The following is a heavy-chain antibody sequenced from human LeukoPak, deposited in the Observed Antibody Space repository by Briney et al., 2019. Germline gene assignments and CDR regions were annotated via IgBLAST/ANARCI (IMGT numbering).Heavy chain of an antibody. CDR1: GFTFSSYA. CDR3: ARGSSTYYYGSGSYTYYYGMDV. V-gene: IGHV3-48*03. CDR2: ISSSGSTI. Sequence: GGSLRLSCAASGFTFSSYAMNWVRQAPGKGLEWVSYISSSGSTIYYADSVKGRFTISRDNAKNSLYLQMNSLRAEDTAVYYCARGSSTYYYGSGSYTYYYGMDVWGQGTTVTVSS. J-gene: IGHJ6*02. D-gene: IGHD3-10*01.